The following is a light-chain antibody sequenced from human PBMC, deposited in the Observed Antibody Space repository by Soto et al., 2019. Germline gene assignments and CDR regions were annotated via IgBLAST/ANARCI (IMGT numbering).Light chain of an antibody. CDR1: QSVSNN. Sequence: EIIMTQSPVTLSVSPGERATLSCRASQSVSNNLAWYQQKPGQAPRLLIYYASTRATGIPARFSGSGSGTEFTLPISSLQSEDFALYYCQQYNDWPPITFGQGTRLEIK. V-gene: IGKV3-15*01. CDR2: YAS. J-gene: IGKJ5*01. CDR3: QQYNDWPPIT.